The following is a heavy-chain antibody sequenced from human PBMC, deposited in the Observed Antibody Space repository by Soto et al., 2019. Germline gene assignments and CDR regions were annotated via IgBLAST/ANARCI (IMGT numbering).Heavy chain of an antibody. D-gene: IGHD1-26*01. CDR3: AREGGGYRFDY. J-gene: IGHJ4*02. CDR1: GASFTTYY. CDR2: IFYSGHL. Sequence: QVQLQESGPGLVKPSETLSLTCTVSGASFTTYYWSWIRQPPGKGLEWIGYIFYSGHLQYHPPLKGRLTISLDPSKNQIPLRLTSGTAADTAVYYCAREGGGYRFDYWGQGTLVTVSS. V-gene: IGHV4-59*01.